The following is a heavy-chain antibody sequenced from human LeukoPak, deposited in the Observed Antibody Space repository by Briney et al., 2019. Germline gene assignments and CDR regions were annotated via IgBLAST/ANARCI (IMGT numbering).Heavy chain of an antibody. Sequence: GESLKISCKGSGYSFTSYWIGWVRQMPGKGLEWMGIIYPGDSDTSYSLSFQGQVTISADKSISTAYLQWSSLKASDTAMYYCARRGDSSEYYGSGSYYHYYYYYGMDVWGQGTTVTVSS. D-gene: IGHD3-10*01. J-gene: IGHJ6*02. V-gene: IGHV5-51*01. CDR1: GYSFTSYW. CDR3: ARRGDSSEYYGSGSYYHYYYYYGMDV. CDR2: IYPGDSDT.